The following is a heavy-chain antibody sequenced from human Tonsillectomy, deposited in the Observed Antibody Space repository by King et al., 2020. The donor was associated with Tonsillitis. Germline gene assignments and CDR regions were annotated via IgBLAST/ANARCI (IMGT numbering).Heavy chain of an antibody. D-gene: IGHD6-13*01. CDR2: IYYSGST. CDR3: ARVLQVRGSSRWNYYYYMDV. Sequence: VQLQESGPGLVKPSETLSLTCTVSGGSISSYYWSWIRQPPGKGLEWIGYIYYSGSTNYNPSLKSRVTISVDTSKNQFSLKLISVTAADTAVYYCARVLQVRGSSRWNYYYYMDVWGKGTTVTVSS. V-gene: IGHV4-59*01. J-gene: IGHJ6*03. CDR1: GGSISSYY.